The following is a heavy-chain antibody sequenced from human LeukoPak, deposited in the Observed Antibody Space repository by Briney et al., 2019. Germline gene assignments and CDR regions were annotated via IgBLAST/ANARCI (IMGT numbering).Heavy chain of an antibody. D-gene: IGHD2-2*02. CDR3: AKGRTAYCSSTSCYTIDY. J-gene: IGHJ4*02. CDR1: GFTFSSYA. Sequence: HPGGSLRLSCAAPGFTFSSYAMSWVRQAPGKGLEWVSGISGSGGSTYYADSVKGRFTISRDNSKNTLYLQMNSLRAEDTAVYYCAKGRTAYCSSTSCYTIDYWGQGTLVTVSS. CDR2: ISGSGGST. V-gene: IGHV3-23*01.